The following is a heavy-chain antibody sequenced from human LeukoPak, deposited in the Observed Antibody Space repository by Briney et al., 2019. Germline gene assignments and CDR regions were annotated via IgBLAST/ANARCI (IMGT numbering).Heavy chain of an antibody. CDR2: ISSSSSYI. CDR1: GFTFSSYS. Sequence: PGGSLRLSCAASGFTFSSYSMNWVRQASGKGLEWVSSISSSSSYIYYADSVKGRFTISRDNAKNSLYLQMNSLRAEDTAVYYCARDNLVVAATVYDYWGRGTLVTVSS. CDR3: ARDNLVVAATVYDY. J-gene: IGHJ4*02. V-gene: IGHV3-21*01. D-gene: IGHD2-15*01.